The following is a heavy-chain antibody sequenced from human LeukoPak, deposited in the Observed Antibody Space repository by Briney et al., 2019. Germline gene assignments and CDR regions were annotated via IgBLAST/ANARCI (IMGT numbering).Heavy chain of an antibody. V-gene: IGHV3-7*01. D-gene: IGHD3-16*01. Sequence: PGGSLRLSCEASGFTLSTYWMNWVRQVPGKGLDWVANINTDGSGKRYVDSVKGRFTIARDNADNSLSLQMTSLRAEDTAVYYCASWGAGGNSWGQGTLVTVSS. CDR3: ASWGAGGNS. J-gene: IGHJ4*02. CDR2: INTDGSGK. CDR1: GFTLSTYW.